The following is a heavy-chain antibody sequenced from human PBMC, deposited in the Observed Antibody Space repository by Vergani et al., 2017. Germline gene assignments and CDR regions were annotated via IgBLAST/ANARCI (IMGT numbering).Heavy chain of an antibody. Sequence: QVHLVESGGGVVQPRRSLRLSCVVSGFTSSYYGMHWVRQAPGKGLEWVAVISYDGTQKYYADSVKGRFTISRDNSKSTLYLQMNSLRAEDTAVYYCARGYPSDYWGQGTPVTVSS. D-gene: IGHD1-26*01. CDR3: ARGYPSDY. V-gene: IGHV3-30*03. CDR1: GFTSSYYG. CDR2: ISYDGTQK. J-gene: IGHJ4*02.